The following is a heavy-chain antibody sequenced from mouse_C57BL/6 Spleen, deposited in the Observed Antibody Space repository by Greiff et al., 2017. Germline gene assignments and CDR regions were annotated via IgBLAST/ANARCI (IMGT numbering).Heavy chain of an antibody. CDR3: ARRGSSHGAMDY. CDR1: GSTFTSYW. V-gene: IGHV1-53*01. CDR2: INPSNGGT. D-gene: IGHD1-1*01. J-gene: IGHJ4*01. Sequence: QVQLQQPGTELVKPGASVKLSCKASGSTFTSYWMHWVKQRPGQGLEWIGNINPSNGGTNYNEKFKSKATLTVDKSSSTAYMQHSSLTSEDSAVYDCARRGSSHGAMDYWGQGTSVTVSS.